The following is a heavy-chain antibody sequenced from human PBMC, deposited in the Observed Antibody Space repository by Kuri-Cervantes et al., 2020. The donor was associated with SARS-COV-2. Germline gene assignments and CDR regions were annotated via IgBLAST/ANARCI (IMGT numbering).Heavy chain of an antibody. D-gene: IGHD2-2*01. CDR1: GFTFSDYY. CDR2: ISSSGSTI. V-gene: IGHV3-11*04. Sequence: GESLKISCAASGFTFSDYYMSWIRQAPGKGLEWVSYISSSGSTIYYADSVKGRFTISRDNAKNSLYLQMNSLRAEDTAVYYCARGGLRYCSSTSCWDYFDYWGQGTLVTVSS. CDR3: ARGGLRYCSSTSCWDYFDY. J-gene: IGHJ4*02.